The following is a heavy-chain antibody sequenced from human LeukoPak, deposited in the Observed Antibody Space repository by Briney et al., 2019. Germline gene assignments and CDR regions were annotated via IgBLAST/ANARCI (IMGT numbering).Heavy chain of an antibody. V-gene: IGHV1-3*01. CDR3: ARKNYGDRHPYDY. Sequence: ASVTVSCKASGYNFITYAMHWVRQAPGQGLEWMGYINVGNGDTKYSQKFQGRVTFTRDISASIAYMELSSLTSEDTAIYYCARKNYGDRHPYDYWGQGTLVTVSS. CDR1: GYNFITYA. D-gene: IGHD2-21*02. J-gene: IGHJ4*02. CDR2: INVGNGDT.